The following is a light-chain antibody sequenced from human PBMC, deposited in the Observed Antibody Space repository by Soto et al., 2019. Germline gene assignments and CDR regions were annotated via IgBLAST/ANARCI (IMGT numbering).Light chain of an antibody. CDR1: SSNILSNY. V-gene: IGLV1-47*03. CDR2: KND. Sequence: QSVLTQPPSASGTPGQRVTIPCSGSSSNILSNYAHWYRQPQGMAPTVLIYKNDQRPSSLPDRFSGSKSGTSASLAISGLCSEDDADDYCATLDNSVSGLLFGGGTKLAVL. J-gene: IGLJ2*01. CDR3: ATLDNSVSGLL.